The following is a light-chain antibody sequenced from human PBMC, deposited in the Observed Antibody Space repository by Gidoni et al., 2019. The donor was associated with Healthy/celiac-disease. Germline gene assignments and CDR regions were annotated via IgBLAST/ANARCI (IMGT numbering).Light chain of an antibody. Sequence: DIQMTQSPSSLSASVGDRVTITCQASQDISNYLNWYQQKPGKAPKLLIYDASNLETGVPSRFSGSGSGTDFTFTISSLQPEDSATYYCQQYDNLPRFTFGPGTKVDIK. CDR2: DAS. V-gene: IGKV1-33*01. J-gene: IGKJ3*01. CDR1: QDISNY. CDR3: QQYDNLPRFT.